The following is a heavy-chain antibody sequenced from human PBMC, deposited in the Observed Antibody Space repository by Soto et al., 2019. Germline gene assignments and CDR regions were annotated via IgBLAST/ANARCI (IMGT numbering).Heavy chain of an antibody. CDR2: IIPIFGTA. CDR3: ARGGGYSGYDCAY. V-gene: IGHV1-69*01. CDR1: GXXXXXYA. D-gene: IGHD5-12*01. J-gene: IGHJ4*02. Sequence: QVQLVQSGAEVXKXXXXXXXXXKAXGXXXXXYAXXXVRXAXXXXXEWMGGIIPIFGTANYAQKFQGRVTITADESTSTAYMELSSLRSEDTAVYYCARGGGYSGYDCAYWGQGTLVTVSS.